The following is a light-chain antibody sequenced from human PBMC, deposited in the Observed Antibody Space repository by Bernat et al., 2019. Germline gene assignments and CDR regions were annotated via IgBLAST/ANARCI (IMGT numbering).Light chain of an antibody. Sequence: QSALTQPASVSGSPGQSIPISCTGTSSDVGRYNLVSWYQQHPGKAPKLMIYEGSKRPSGVSNRFSGSKSGNTASLTISGLQAEDEADYYCWSYAGSSTSRVFGGGTKLTVL. CDR1: SSDVGRYNL. J-gene: IGLJ3*02. CDR3: WSYAGSSTSRV. CDR2: EGS. V-gene: IGLV2-23*01.